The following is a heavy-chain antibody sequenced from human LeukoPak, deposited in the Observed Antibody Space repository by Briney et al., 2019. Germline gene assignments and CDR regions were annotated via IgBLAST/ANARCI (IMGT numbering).Heavy chain of an antibody. CDR3: ASYPRRGSAFDY. CDR1: GGSISSYY. D-gene: IGHD2-15*01. J-gene: IGHJ4*02. Sequence: SETLSLTCTVSGGSISSYYWSWIRQPPGKGLEWIGYIYYSGSTNYNPSLKSRVTISVDTSKNQFSLKLSSVTAADTAVYYCASYPRRGSAFDYWGQGTLVTVSS. V-gene: IGHV4-59*12. CDR2: IYYSGST.